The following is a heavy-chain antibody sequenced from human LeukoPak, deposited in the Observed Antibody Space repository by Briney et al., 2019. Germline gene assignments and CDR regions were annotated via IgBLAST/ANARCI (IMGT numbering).Heavy chain of an antibody. CDR1: GFTFSSYA. CDR2: ISGSGGST. V-gene: IGHV3-23*01. D-gene: IGHD3-16*02. J-gene: IGHJ4*02. Sequence: PGGSLRLSCAASGFTFSSYAMSWVRQAPGKGLEWVSAISGSGGSTYYADSVKSRFTISRDNSKNTLYLQMNSLRAEDTAVYYCASTMITFGGVIARFHYRGQGTLVTVSS. CDR3: ASTMITFGGVIARFHY.